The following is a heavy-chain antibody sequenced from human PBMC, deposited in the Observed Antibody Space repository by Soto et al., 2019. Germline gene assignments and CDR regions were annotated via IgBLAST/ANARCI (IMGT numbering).Heavy chain of an antibody. Sequence: PGGSLRLSCSASGFTFSSYTMHWVSQAPGKGLDYVSGIRGNGDSPFYADSVKGRFTISRDNSKNALYLLMSSLSADDTAVYYCVKSRGGNNFDFFDWGQGALVTVSS. D-gene: IGHD5-12*01. V-gene: IGHV3-64D*06. CDR1: GFTFSSYT. CDR2: IRGNGDSP. CDR3: VKSRGGNNFDFFD. J-gene: IGHJ4*02.